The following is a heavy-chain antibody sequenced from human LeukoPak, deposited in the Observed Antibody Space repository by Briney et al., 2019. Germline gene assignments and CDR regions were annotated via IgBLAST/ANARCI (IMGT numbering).Heavy chain of an antibody. CDR3: ARGAVAARPNYFDY. Sequence: SETLSLTCAVYGGSFSGYYWSWIRQPPGKGLEWIGEINHSGSTNYNPSLKSRVTISVDTSKNQFSLKLSSVTAADTAVYYCARGAVAARPNYFDYWGQRTLVTVSS. D-gene: IGHD6-6*01. V-gene: IGHV4-34*01. CDR1: GGSFSGYY. CDR2: INHSGST. J-gene: IGHJ4*02.